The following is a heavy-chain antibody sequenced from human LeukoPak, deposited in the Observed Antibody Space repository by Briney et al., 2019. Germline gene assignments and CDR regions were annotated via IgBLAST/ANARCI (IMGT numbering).Heavy chain of an antibody. J-gene: IGHJ4*02. CDR1: GFTFSSYA. CDR3: KKPSSGWWEGDYFDY. Sequence: GGSLRLSCAASGFTFSSYAMSWVRQAPGKGLEWVSAISGSGGSTYYADSVKGRFTISRDNSKNTLYLQMNSLRAEDTAVYYCKKPSSGWWEGDYFDYWGQGTLVTVSS. V-gene: IGHV3-23*01. CDR2: ISGSGGST. D-gene: IGHD6-19*01.